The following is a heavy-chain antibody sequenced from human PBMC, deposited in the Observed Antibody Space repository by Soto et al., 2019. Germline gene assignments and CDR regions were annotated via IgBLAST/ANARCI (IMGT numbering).Heavy chain of an antibody. D-gene: IGHD3-10*01. CDR3: ARDGTSFVLRWFGEGDAFDI. CDR1: GFTFSSYW. Sequence: GGSLRLSCAASGFTFSSYWMSWVRQAPGNGLDWVANIKQDGSEKYYVDSVKDRFTISRDNVKNSLYVQMNSLRAEDTAVYYCARDGTSFVLRWFGEGDAFDIWGQGTMVTVSS. CDR2: IKQDGSEK. J-gene: IGHJ3*02. V-gene: IGHV3-7*01.